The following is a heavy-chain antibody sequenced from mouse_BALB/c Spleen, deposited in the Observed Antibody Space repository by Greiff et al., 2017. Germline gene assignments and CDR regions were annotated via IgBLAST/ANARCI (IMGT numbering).Heavy chain of an antibody. Sequence: DVMLVESGGDLVKPGGSLKLSCAASGFTFSSYGMSWVRQTPDKRLEWVATISSGGSYTYYPDSVKGRFTISRDNAKNTLYLQMSSLKSEDTAMYYCARHMITTNYAMDYWGQGTSVTVSS. J-gene: IGHJ4*01. CDR2: ISSGGSYT. CDR3: ARHMITTNYAMDY. D-gene: IGHD2-4*01. V-gene: IGHV5-6*02. CDR1: GFTFSSYG.